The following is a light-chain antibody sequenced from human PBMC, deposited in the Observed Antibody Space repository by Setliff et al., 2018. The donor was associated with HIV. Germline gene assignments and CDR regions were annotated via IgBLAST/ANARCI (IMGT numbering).Light chain of an antibody. CDR1: RSDIGTYDL. Sequence: QSVLTQPASVSGPPGQSRTISCTGTRSDIGTYDLVSWYRQYPGKAPKLIIYAVNRRPAGVSDRLSCSKSGNTASLTISGLRAEDEATYYCCSYTSSTTYVFGTGTKVTV. V-gene: IGLV2-23*02. CDR3: CSYTSSTTYV. J-gene: IGLJ1*01. CDR2: AVN.